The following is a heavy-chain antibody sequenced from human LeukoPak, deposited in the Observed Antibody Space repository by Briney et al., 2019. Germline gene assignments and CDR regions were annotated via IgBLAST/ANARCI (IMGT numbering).Heavy chain of an antibody. J-gene: IGHJ6*03. CDR3: ARDKGGLGRGYYYMDV. Sequence: PSETLSLTCTVSNGSISSSSYYWGWIRQPPGKGLEWIGSIYYSGTTYYNPSLKSRVTISLDTSKNQFSLKLSSVTAADTAVYYCARDKGGLGRGYYYMDVWGKGTTVTVSS. CDR2: IYYSGTT. V-gene: IGHV4-39*07. D-gene: IGHD3/OR15-3a*01. CDR1: NGSISSSSYY.